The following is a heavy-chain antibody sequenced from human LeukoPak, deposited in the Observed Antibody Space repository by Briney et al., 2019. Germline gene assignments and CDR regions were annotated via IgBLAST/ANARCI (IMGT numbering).Heavy chain of an antibody. V-gene: IGHV4-39*07. CDR3: ATYDFWSGSIFDY. J-gene: IGHJ4*02. Sequence: PSETLSLTCTVPGGSSSNTNYYWGWIRQPPGKGLEWIGSVYYSGSTYYNPSLKSRVTISVDTSKNQFSLKVSSVTAADTAVYYCATYDFWSGSIFDYWGQGTLVTVSS. CDR2: VYYSGST. CDR1: GGSSSNTNYY. D-gene: IGHD3-3*01.